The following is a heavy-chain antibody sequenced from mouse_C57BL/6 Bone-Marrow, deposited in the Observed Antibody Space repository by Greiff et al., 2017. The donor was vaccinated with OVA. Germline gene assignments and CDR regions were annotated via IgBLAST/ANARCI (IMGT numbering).Heavy chain of an antibody. V-gene: IGHV5-17*01. CDR1: GFTFSDDG. Sequence: EVKVVESGGGLVKPGGSLTLSCAASGFTFSDDGMHWVRQALEKGLEWVAYISSGSSTIYYADTVKGRFTIPRDNAKNTLFLQMTSLRSEDTAMYYCAGNDGYGFAYWGQGTLVTVSA. CDR3: AGNDGYGFAY. J-gene: IGHJ3*01. D-gene: IGHD2-3*01. CDR2: ISSGSSTI.